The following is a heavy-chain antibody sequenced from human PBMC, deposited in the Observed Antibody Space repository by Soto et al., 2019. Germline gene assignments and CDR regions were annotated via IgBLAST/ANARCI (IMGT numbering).Heavy chain of an antibody. CDR3: ARLGSSPRFNYYGMDV. V-gene: IGHV1-18*01. D-gene: IGHD6-6*01. J-gene: IGHJ6*02. CDR2: ISAYNGNT. Sequence: ASVKVSCKSSGYSFISHSITWVRQAPGQGLEWMGRISAYNGNTNYAQKLQGRVTISADKSISTAYLQWSSLKASDTAMYYCARLGSSPRFNYYGMDVWGQGTAVTVSS. CDR1: GYSFISHS.